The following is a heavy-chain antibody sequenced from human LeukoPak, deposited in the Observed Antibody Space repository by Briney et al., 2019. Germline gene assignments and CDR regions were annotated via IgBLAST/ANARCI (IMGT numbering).Heavy chain of an antibody. D-gene: IGHD3-22*01. CDR2: LSSSSSYI. Sequence: PGGSLRLSCAASGFTFSSYSMNWVRQAPGKALEWVSSLSSSSSYIYYADSVKGRFTISRDNAKNSLYLQMNSLRAEDTAVYYCARDSYYYDSSGYLIWGQGTVVTVSS. J-gene: IGHJ3*02. CDR1: GFTFSSYS. CDR3: ARDSYYYDSSGYLI. V-gene: IGHV3-21*01.